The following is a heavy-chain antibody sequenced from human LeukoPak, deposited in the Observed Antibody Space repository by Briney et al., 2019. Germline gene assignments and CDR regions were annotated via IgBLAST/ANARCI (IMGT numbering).Heavy chain of an antibody. CDR1: GGSISSGGYS. J-gene: IGHJ4*02. Sequence: PSETLSLTCAVSGGSISSGGYSWSWIRQPPGKGLEWIGYIYHSGSTYYNPSLKSRVTISVDRSKNQFSLKLSSVTAADTAVYYCARGSHYWFGDSSFDYWGQGTLVTVSS. D-gene: IGHD3-10*01. CDR3: ARGSHYWFGDSSFDY. V-gene: IGHV4-30-2*01. CDR2: IYHSGST.